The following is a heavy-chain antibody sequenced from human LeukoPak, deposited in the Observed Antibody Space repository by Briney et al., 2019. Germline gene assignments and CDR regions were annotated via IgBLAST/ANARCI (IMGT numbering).Heavy chain of an antibody. CDR3: ARDERWIQFNY. CDR1: GFLVSSNY. D-gene: IGHD5-18*01. CDR2: IVASSVTT. V-gene: IGHV3-23*01. Sequence: GGSLRLSCAASGFLVSSNYMGWVRQAPGKGLEWVSGIVASSVTTYYADSVKGRFTTSRDNSKNTLYLHMNALRVEDTAIYYCARDERWIQFNYWGQGTLVTVSS. J-gene: IGHJ4*02.